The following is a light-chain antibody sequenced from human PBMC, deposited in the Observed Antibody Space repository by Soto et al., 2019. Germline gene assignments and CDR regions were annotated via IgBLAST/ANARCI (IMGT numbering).Light chain of an antibody. V-gene: IGKV1-39*01. Sequence: DIPMTQSPFSLSASVGDRVTITCRASQSISRYLNWYQQKVGKAPKLLIYAASSLQSGVPSRFSGSQSGTDFTLTISGLQREDFGTYYCQQSYNMPFTFGPGTKVDVK. CDR1: QSISRY. CDR3: QQSYNMPFT. J-gene: IGKJ3*01. CDR2: AAS.